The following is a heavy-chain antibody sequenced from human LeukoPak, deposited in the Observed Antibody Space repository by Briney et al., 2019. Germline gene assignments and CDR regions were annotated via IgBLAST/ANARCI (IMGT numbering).Heavy chain of an antibody. Sequence: PSETLSLTCAVYGGSFSGYYWSWIRQPPGKGLEWIGEINHSGSTNYNPSLKSRVTISVDTSKNQFSLKLSSVTAADTAVYYCARRHLYYYGSGRKHTGSFDYWGQGTLVTVSS. CDR1: GGSFSGYY. D-gene: IGHD3-10*01. V-gene: IGHV4-34*01. J-gene: IGHJ4*02. CDR2: INHSGST. CDR3: ARRHLYYYGSGRKHTGSFDY.